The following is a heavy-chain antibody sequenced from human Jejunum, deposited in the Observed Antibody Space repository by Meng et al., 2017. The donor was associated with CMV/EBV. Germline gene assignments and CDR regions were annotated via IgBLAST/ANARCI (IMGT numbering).Heavy chain of an antibody. V-gene: IGHV3-23*01. Sequence: GFTFNNYAMSWVRQAPGKGLEWVSGLSGSGASTYYADSVKGRFTISRDNSKNTLYLQMNSLRAEDSAVYYCAKNPYYYDSSGYWFDYWGQGTLVTVSS. D-gene: IGHD3-22*01. CDR1: GFTFNNYA. J-gene: IGHJ4*02. CDR3: AKNPYYYDSSGYWFDY. CDR2: LSGSGAST.